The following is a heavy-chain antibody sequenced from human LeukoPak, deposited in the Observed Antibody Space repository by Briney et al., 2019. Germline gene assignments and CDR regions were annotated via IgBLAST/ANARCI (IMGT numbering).Heavy chain of an antibody. CDR1: GFASTRFA. Sequence: PGRSLRLSCAVSGFASTRFAMSWVRQARGRGLGWGSAIGSSGGSTYYADSVKGRFTISRDNSKNTLYLQMNSLRAEDTAVYYCAKDNSRAGTADYFDYWGQGTLVTVSS. CDR3: AKDNSRAGTADYFDY. V-gene: IGHV3-23*01. J-gene: IGHJ4*02. CDR2: IGSSGGST. D-gene: IGHD6-19*01.